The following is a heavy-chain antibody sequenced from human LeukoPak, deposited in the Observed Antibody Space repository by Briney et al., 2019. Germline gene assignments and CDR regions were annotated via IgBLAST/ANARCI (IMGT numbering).Heavy chain of an antibody. CDR2: FYSPGGT. D-gene: IGHD3-22*01. J-gene: IGHJ1*01. CDR1: GFTVTTKT. Sequence: GGSLRLSCAASGFTVTTKTMAWVRQAPGRGLEWVSVFYSPGGTYYADSVHGRFTISRDTSLNTLFLQMNSLRVEDTAVYYCASARESCIGSTCYEYFHHWGQGTPLRVSS. CDR3: ASARESCIGSTCYEYFHH. V-gene: IGHV3-53*01.